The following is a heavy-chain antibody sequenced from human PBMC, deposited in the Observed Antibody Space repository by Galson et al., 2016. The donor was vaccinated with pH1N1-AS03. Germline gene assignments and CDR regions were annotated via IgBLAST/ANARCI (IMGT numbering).Heavy chain of an antibody. D-gene: IGHD2-15*01. Sequence: SLRLSCAAFGFTFGSFAMSWVRQAPGKGLEWVSAISGSGNNTYYGDSVKGRLTISRDNSKNMLYLQMNSLRAEDTAVYYCAKDKGLGGGSCYQYWGQGTLVTVSS. V-gene: IGHV3-23*01. CDR3: AKDKGLGGGSCYQY. J-gene: IGHJ4*02. CDR2: ISGSGNNT. CDR1: GFTFGSFA.